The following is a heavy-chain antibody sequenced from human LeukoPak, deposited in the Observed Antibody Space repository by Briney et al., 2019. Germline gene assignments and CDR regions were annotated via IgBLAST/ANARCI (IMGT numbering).Heavy chain of an antibody. CDR3: AREWTPSILKDSIAVAGIVDYYYYYGMDV. D-gene: IGHD6-19*01. J-gene: IGHJ6*02. CDR1: GGSINYYY. V-gene: IGHV4-59*01. CDR2: IYYSGGT. Sequence: SETLSLTCTVSGGSINYYYWMWIRQPPGKGLEWIGYIYYSGGTHYNPSLKSRVTMLVDTSKNQFSLKLTAVTAADTAVYYCAREWTPSILKDSIAVAGIVDYYYYYGMDVWGQGTTVTVSS.